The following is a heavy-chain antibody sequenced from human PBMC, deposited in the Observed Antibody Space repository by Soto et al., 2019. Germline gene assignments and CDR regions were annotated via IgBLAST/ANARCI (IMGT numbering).Heavy chain of an antibody. CDR3: ARRDRWFYP. Sequence: QVQLVQSGAEVKKPGASVKVSCKASGYTFTSYYMHWVRQAPGQGLEWMGLINPSGGSTSYAQKFQGRVTRTRDTSTGTVYMELSSLGSEDTAVYYWARRDRWFYPRGQGTLVTVSS. J-gene: IGHJ5*02. CDR1: GYTFTSYY. V-gene: IGHV1-46*01. CDR2: INPSGGST.